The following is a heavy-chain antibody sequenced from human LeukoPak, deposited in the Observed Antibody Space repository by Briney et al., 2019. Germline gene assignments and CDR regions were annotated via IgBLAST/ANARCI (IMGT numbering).Heavy chain of an antibody. CDR2: IYSSGST. CDR3: ARTYSTSSNFDY. Sequence: SETLSLSCTVSGGSISSYYWSWIRQPPGKGLEWIGYIYSSGSTNYNPSLKSRVTISVDTSENQFSLKLSSGTAADTALYYCARTYSTSSNFDYWGQGTLVTVSS. J-gene: IGHJ4*02. V-gene: IGHV4-4*09. D-gene: IGHD2-2*01. CDR1: GGSISSYY.